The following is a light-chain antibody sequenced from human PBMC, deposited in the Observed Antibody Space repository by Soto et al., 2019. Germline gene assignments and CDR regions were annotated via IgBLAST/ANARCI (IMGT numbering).Light chain of an antibody. CDR1: QGIINH. Sequence: DIQMTHSPSSLSASVVDIVTITCRASQGIINHLAWYHQKPGQLPKLLIYAASILQSGVPSRFSGSGSGTDFTLTISSLQPEDVGIYYCQQFTSAPFTFGGGTKVDIK. CDR2: AAS. J-gene: IGKJ4*01. V-gene: IGKV1-27*01. CDR3: QQFTSAPFT.